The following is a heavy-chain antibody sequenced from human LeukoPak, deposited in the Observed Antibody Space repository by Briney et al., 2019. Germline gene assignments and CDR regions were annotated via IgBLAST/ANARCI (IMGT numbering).Heavy chain of an antibody. V-gene: IGHV1-18*01. CDR3: ARDRPNTTRRAAAGKAFDI. J-gene: IGHJ3*02. CDR2: ISAYNGNT. Sequence: ASVKVSCKASGYTFTSYGISWVRQAPGQGLEWMGWISAYNGNTNYAQKLQGRVTMTTDTSTSTAYMELRSLRSDDTAVYYCARDRPNTTRRAAAGKAFDIWGQGTMVTVSS. D-gene: IGHD6-13*01. CDR1: GYTFTSYG.